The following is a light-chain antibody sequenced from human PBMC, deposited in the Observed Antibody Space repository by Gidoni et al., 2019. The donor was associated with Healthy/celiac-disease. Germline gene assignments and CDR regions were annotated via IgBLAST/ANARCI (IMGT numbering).Light chain of an antibody. J-gene: IGKJ2*01. CDR3: QQYYSTAST. V-gene: IGKV4-1*01. CDR1: QNILYNSHNKNY. CDR2: WAS. Sequence: DIVMTQSPDSLAVSLGERASINCKSSQNILYNSHNKNYLAWYQQKPGQPPKLLIYWASTRESGVPDRFSGSGSGTDFTLTVSSLQAEDVAVYYCQQYYSTASTFGQGTKLEIK.